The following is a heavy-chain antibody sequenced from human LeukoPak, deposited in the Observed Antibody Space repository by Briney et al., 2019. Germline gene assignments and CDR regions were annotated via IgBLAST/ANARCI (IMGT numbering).Heavy chain of an antibody. CDR1: GFTFSSYS. V-gene: IGHV3-20*04. D-gene: IGHD1-26*01. CDR2: INWNGGST. CDR3: ASGGIYYGAAFDF. J-gene: IGHJ4*02. Sequence: GGSLRLSCVASGFTFSSYSMNWVRQAPGKGLEWVSGINWNGGSTGYADSVKGRFTISRDNAKNSLYLQMNSLRAEDTALYYCASGGIYYGAAFDFWGQGTLVTVSS.